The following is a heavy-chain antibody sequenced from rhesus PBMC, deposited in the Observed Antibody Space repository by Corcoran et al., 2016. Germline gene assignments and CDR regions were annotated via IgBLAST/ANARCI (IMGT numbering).Heavy chain of an antibody. V-gene: IGHV5S1*01. J-gene: IGHJ5-1*01. CDR3: AKDRTSLTNRFDV. CDR2: IYPGDSDT. D-gene: IGHD4-11*01. Sequence: EVQLVQSGAEVKRPGESLRISCKTSGSRFTSSWLSWVRRIPWKGLEWMGSIYPGDSDTRYNPSFQGHVTISADKSISTTYLQWSSLKASDTATYYCAKDRTSLTNRFDVWGPGVLVTVSS. CDR1: GSRFTSSW.